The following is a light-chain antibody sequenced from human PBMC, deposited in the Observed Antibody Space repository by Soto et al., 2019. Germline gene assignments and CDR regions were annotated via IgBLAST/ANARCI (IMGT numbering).Light chain of an antibody. CDR2: WAS. V-gene: IGKV4-1*01. J-gene: IGKJ2*01. CDR3: QQYDSTPFT. CDR1: QSVLYSSNNKNY. Sequence: DIVMTQSPDSLAVSLGERATINCKSSQSVLYSSNNKNYVAWYQHKPGQPPKLLIYWASTRESGVPDRFSGSGSVTDFTLTISSLQAEDVAVYYCQQYDSTPFTFGQGTKLEIK.